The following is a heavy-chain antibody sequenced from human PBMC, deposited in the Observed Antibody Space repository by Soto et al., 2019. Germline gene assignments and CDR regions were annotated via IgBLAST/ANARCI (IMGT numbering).Heavy chain of an antibody. Sequence: PGGSRRLSCVASGFTFSDYAMTWVRQAPGKGLEWVSVISATGATTYYADSVRGRFTISRDNSKNTLNLQMNDLRVEDTAVIYCAKGRKSTEKDIAVMLAAASSIQHWGQGTLVTVSS. CDR2: ISATGATT. V-gene: IGHV3-23*01. CDR1: GFTFSDYA. CDR3: AKGRKSTEKDIAVMLAAASSIQH. J-gene: IGHJ1*01. D-gene: IGHD2-15*01.